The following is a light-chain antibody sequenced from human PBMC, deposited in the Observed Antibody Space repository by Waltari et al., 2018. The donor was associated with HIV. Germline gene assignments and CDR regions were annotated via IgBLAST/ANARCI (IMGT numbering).Light chain of an antibody. V-gene: IGLV2-14*03. Sequence: QSALTQPASVSGSPGQSITIPCTGTIRDVGGYHHVSWYQQHPGKAPKLIIYDVSNRPSGVSNRFSGSKSGNTASLTISGLQAEDEADYYCSSYTSSSTPRVFGGGTKLTVL. CDR3: SSYTSSSTPRV. J-gene: IGLJ2*01. CDR1: IRDVGGYHH. CDR2: DVS.